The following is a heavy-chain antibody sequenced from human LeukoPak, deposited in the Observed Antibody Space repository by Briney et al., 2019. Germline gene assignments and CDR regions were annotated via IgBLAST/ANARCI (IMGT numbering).Heavy chain of an antibody. J-gene: IGHJ4*02. CDR3: ARGGQLWLRGLDY. CDR2: INHSGST. D-gene: IGHD5-18*01. CDR1: GGSFSGYY. V-gene: IGHV4-34*01. Sequence: SETLSLTCAVYGGSFSGYYWSWIRQPPGKGLEWIGEINHSGSTNYNPSLKSRVTISVDTSKNQFSLKLSSVTAADTAVYYCARGGQLWLRGLDYWGQGTLVTVPS.